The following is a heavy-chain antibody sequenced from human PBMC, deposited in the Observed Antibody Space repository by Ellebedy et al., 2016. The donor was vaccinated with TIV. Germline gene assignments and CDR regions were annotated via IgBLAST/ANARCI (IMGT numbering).Heavy chain of an antibody. CDR1: GGSFSGYY. D-gene: IGHD2-21*02. V-gene: IGHV4-34*01. Sequence: SETLSLTCAVYGGSFSGYYWSWIRQPPGKGLEWIGEINHNGKTNYSPSLKSRVTVSVDTSKNQFSLKLSSVTAADTVVYYCARGLTYCGGDCSGYFQHWGQGTLVTVSS. CDR3: ARGLTYCGGDCSGYFQH. CDR2: INHNGKT. J-gene: IGHJ1*01.